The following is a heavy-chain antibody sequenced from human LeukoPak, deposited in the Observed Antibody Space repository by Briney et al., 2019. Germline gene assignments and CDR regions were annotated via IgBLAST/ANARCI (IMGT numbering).Heavy chain of an antibody. CDR2: IYYSGST. Sequence: SETLSLTCTVSGGSISSYYWSWIRQPPGKGLEWIGYIYYSGSTNYNPSLKSRVTISVDTSKNQFSLKLSSVTAADTAVYYCAASIPGAVETQTWGQGTMVTVSS. CDR1: GGSISSYY. D-gene: IGHD5-24*01. J-gene: IGHJ3*01. CDR3: AASIPGAVETQT. V-gene: IGHV4-59*01.